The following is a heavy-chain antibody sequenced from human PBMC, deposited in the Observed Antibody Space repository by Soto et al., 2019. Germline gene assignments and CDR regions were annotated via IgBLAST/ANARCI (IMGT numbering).Heavy chain of an antibody. CDR1: GFTLTAYT. CDR2: INGRSNYK. Sequence: EVQLVESGGGLVAPGGSLRLSCVASGFTLTAYTMNWVRQAPGTGLEWVSSINGRSNYKYYSDSVKGRFTISRDNTQNSLFLQMSRLGPEDTGTYYCVREDGVVGVSSAFDSWGEGTLVTVSS. CDR3: VREDGVVGVSSAFDS. V-gene: IGHV3-21*02. J-gene: IGHJ4*02. D-gene: IGHD1-26*01.